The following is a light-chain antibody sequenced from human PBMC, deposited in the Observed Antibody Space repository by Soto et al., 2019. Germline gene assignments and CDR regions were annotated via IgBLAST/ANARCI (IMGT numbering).Light chain of an antibody. V-gene: IGLV2-14*01. Sequence: QSVLTQPASVSGSPGQSITISCTGSSSDVGDYNYVSWYQQHPGKAPKLMIYEVNNRPSGVSNRFSGSKSGNTASLTISGLQAEDEADYYCSSYTSCNTLLFGGGTQLTVL. CDR3: SSYTSCNTLL. CDR2: EVN. J-gene: IGLJ2*01. CDR1: SSDVGDYNY.